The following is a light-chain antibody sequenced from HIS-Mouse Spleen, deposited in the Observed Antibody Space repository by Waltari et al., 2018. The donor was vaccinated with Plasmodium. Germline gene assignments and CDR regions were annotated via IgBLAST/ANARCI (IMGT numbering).Light chain of an antibody. CDR2: EDS. Sequence: SYELTQPPSVSVSPGHTARINCPGDALPNNYAYWYQQKSGQAPVLVIYEDSKRPSGIPERFSGSSSGTMATLTISGAQVEDEADYYCYSTDSSGNHRVFGGGTKLTVL. V-gene: IGLV3-10*01. CDR3: YSTDSSGNHRV. CDR1: ALPNNY. J-gene: IGLJ3*02.